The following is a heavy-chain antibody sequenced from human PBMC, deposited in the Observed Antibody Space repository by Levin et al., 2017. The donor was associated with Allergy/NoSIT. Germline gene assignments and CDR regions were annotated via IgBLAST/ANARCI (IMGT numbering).Heavy chain of an antibody. Sequence: ASVKVSCKASGGTFSSYAISWVRQAPGQGLEWMGGIIPIFGTANYAQKFQGRVTITADESTSTAYMELSSLRSEDTAVYYCARWYRYGSGSYFPRNLNFDYWGQGTLVTVSS. CDR1: GGTFSSYA. J-gene: IGHJ4*02. D-gene: IGHD3-10*01. V-gene: IGHV1-69*13. CDR2: IIPIFGTA. CDR3: ARWYRYGSGSYFPRNLNFDY.